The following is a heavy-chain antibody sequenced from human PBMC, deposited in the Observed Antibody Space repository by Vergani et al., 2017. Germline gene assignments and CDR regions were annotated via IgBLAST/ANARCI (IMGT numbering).Heavy chain of an antibody. J-gene: IGHJ5*02. D-gene: IGHD2-21*01. Sequence: QVQLVQSGSELKKPGASVKISCKASGYIFTQSVMNWVRQAPGQGPEWMGWINTATGKSTYAQDFTGRFVFSLDTSVNTAYLQISSLKTEDTAIYYCATATAWRDCDSWGQGTLVTVST. CDR3: ATATAWRDCDS. CDR2: INTATGKS. V-gene: IGHV7-4-1*02. CDR1: GYIFTQSV.